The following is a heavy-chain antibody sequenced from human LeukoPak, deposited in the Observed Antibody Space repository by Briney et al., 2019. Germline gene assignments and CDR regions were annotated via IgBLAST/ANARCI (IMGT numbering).Heavy chain of an antibody. V-gene: IGHV1-2*02. J-gene: IGHJ5*02. Sequence: KPGGSLRLSCAASGFTFTGYYMHWVRQAPGQGLEWMGWINPNSGDTNYAQKFQGRVTMTRDTSISTAYMELSRLTSDDTAVYYCARLSVVAATYKWFDPWGQGTLVTVSS. D-gene: IGHD2-15*01. CDR1: GFTFTGYY. CDR3: ARLSVVAATYKWFDP. CDR2: INPNSGDT.